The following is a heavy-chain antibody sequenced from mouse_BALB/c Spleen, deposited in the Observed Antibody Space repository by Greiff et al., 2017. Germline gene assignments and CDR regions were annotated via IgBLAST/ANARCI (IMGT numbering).Heavy chain of an antibody. Sequence: EVQRVESGAELVRSGASVKLSCTASGFNIKDYYMHWVKQRPEQGLEWIGWIDPENGDTEYAPKFQGKATMTADTSSNTAYLQLSSLTSEDTAVYYCNAIYYDSAWFAYWGQGTLVTVSA. CDR2: IDPENGDT. J-gene: IGHJ3*01. V-gene: IGHV14-4*02. CDR1: GFNIKDYY. CDR3: NAIYYDSAWFAY. D-gene: IGHD2-4*01.